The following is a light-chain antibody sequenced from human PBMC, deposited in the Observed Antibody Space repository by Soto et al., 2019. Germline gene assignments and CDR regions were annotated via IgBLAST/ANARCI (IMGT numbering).Light chain of an antibody. V-gene: IGKV3-20*01. CDR1: QSLTNSF. CDR2: DTS. Sequence: EFVLTQSPGTLSLSPGERSTVSCRASQSLTNSFIAWYQQRPGQAPRLLIYDTSSRASGIPDRFSGSGSGTDFTLTISGLQSEDFAVYFCQQYTDRPRTFGQGTKVDIK. CDR3: QQYTDRPRT. J-gene: IGKJ1*01.